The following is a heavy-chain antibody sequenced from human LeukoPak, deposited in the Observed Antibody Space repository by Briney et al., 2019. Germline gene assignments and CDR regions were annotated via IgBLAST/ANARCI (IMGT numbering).Heavy chain of an antibody. Sequence: PGGSLRLSCAASGFTFSDSYMSWIRQAPGKGLEWLSYICSSGGSTYYAVSVEGRFTISRDNANNSLYLQMNSLRADDTAIYYCATGKRRYSNWGQGTLVTVSS. CDR1: GFTFSDSY. J-gene: IGHJ4*02. D-gene: IGHD3-9*01. CDR3: ATGKRRYSN. CDR2: ICSSGGST. V-gene: IGHV3-11*01.